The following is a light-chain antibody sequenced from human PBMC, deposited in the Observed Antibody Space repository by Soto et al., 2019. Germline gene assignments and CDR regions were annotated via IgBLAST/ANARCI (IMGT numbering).Light chain of an antibody. CDR1: QSVSSN. Sequence: IVVVPAPPYLPASPAAITTVSCXXXQSVSSNLAWYQQKPGQAPRLLIYGASTRATGIPARFSGSGSGTDFTLTISSLEPEDFAVYYCQQRSNRPPGITFGQGTRLEI. CDR2: GAS. V-gene: IGKV3-15*01. J-gene: IGKJ5*01. CDR3: QQRSNRPPGIT.